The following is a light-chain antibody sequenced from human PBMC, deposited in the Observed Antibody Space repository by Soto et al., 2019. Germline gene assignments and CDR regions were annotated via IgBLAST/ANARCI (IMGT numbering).Light chain of an antibody. V-gene: IGKV1-9*01. CDR2: GAS. CDR3: QQLNSYPWT. Sequence: IQLTQSPSSLSASVGDRVTITCRASQAISSYLAWYQQKPGRAPNLLIYGASTLQSGVPSRFSGSGSGTDFTLTISSLQPEDFATYYCQQLNSYPWTFGQGTKVEIK. J-gene: IGKJ1*01. CDR1: QAISSY.